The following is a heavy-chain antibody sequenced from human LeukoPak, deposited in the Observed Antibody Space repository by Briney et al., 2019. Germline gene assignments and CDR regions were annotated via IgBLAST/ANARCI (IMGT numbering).Heavy chain of an antibody. Sequence: GGSLRLSCAASGFTFSSYGMHWVRQAPGKGLEWVAVISYDGSNKYYADSVKGRFTISRDNSKNTLYLQMNSLRAEDTAVYYCAKEGGWIQLWRADYFDYWGQGTLVTVSS. CDR2: ISYDGSNK. CDR3: AKEGGWIQLWRADYFDY. D-gene: IGHD5-18*01. CDR1: GFTFSSYG. V-gene: IGHV3-30*18. J-gene: IGHJ4*02.